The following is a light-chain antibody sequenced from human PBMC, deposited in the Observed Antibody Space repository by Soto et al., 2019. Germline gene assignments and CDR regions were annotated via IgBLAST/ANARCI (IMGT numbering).Light chain of an antibody. Sequence: QSVLTQPASVSGPPGQSITISCTGTSSDVGGSDYVSWYQHHPDKAPKLVISDVSNRPSGVSYRFSGSKSGNTASLTISGLQAEDEAIYYCSSHTNTNSYVFGTGTKVTVL. CDR1: SSDVGGSDY. CDR3: SSHTNTNSYV. CDR2: DVS. V-gene: IGLV2-14*03. J-gene: IGLJ1*01.